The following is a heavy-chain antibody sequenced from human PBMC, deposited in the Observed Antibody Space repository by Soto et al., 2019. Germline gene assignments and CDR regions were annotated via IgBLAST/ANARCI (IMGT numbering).Heavy chain of an antibody. J-gene: IGHJ4*02. CDR2: IYYSGST. D-gene: IGHD5-18*01. Sequence: QVQLQESGPGLVKPSQTLSLTCTVSGGSISSGDYYWSWIRQPPGKGLEWIGYIYYSGSTYYNPSLKSRFTISVDTSKNQFSLKLSSVTAADTAVYYCAGVHVDTAMVVDYWGQGTLVTVSS. CDR1: GGSISSGDYY. CDR3: AGVHVDTAMVVDY. V-gene: IGHV4-30-4*01.